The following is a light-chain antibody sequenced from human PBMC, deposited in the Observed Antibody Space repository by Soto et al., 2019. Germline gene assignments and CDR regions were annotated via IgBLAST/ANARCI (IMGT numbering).Light chain of an antibody. J-gene: IGKJ4*01. CDR1: QDISTS. CDR2: AAS. V-gene: IGKV1-16*02. Sequence: DIQMTQSPSSLSASVGDRITITCRASQDISTSLVWFQLKPVKAPKSLIYAASRLLSCVPSKYSGSGSVTDFTVTISSQQPERFVIYYCQQDKEYPLPFGGGPRLEL. CDR3: QQDKEYPLP.